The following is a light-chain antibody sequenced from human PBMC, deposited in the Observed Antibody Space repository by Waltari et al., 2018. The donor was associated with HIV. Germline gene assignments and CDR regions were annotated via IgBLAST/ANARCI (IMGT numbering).Light chain of an antibody. V-gene: IGKV1-6*02. Sequence: AIKMTQSPSSLSASVGDRVTITCRASQVIGNDLGWYQQKPGQAPKAMNYAASSLQTGIHSRFSGSRSGTDFTLTISSLQTEDSATYYCLQDGSFPLTFGPGTKVDV. CDR1: QVIGND. J-gene: IGKJ3*01. CDR3: LQDGSFPLT. CDR2: AAS.